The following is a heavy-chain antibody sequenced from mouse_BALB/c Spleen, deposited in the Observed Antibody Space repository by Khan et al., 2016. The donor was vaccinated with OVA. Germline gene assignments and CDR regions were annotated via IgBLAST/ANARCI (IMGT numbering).Heavy chain of an antibody. D-gene: IGHD1-2*01. J-gene: IGHJ1*01. V-gene: IGHV1-18*01. CDR1: GYTFTEYT. Sequence: EVQLQQSGPELVKPGASVRISCKTSGYTFTEYTMHWVKQSHGKSLEWLGGFNPNNGGTSYNQKFKGKATLTGDKSYSTAYMELRSLSSEDSAVYYCTRRDYYAYYWFFDVGGAETTVTVSS. CDR2: FNPNNGGT. CDR3: TRRDYYAYYWFFDV.